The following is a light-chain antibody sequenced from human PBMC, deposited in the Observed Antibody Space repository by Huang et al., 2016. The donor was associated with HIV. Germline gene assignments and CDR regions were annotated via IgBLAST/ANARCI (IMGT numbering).Light chain of an antibody. CDR2: TTS. CDR1: QNITKS. Sequence: DIQMTQSPPSLSASVGDRVTFTCRANQNITKSLNWYQPKPGKAPKLLIYTTSTLESGVPSRFSGGGSGSRFTLNITNLQPEDFATYYCQQSFSVPRTFG. V-gene: IGKV1-39*01. J-gene: IGKJ1*01. CDR3: QQSFSVPRT.